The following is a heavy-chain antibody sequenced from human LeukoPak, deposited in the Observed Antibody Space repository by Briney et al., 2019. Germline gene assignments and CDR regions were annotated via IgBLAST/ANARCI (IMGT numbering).Heavy chain of an antibody. Sequence: PSETLSLTCTVSGGSISSYYWSWIRQPPGKGLEWIGYIYYSGSTNYNPSLNSRVTISVDTSKNQFSLKLSSVTAADTAVYYCARQGYSSSWTFDWYFDLWGRGTLVTVSS. CDR3: ARQGYSSSWTFDWYFDL. CDR1: GGSISSYY. J-gene: IGHJ2*01. V-gene: IGHV4-59*08. CDR2: IYYSGST. D-gene: IGHD6-13*01.